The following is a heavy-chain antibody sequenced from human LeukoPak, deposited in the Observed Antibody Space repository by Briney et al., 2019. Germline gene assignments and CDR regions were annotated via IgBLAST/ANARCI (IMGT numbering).Heavy chain of an antibody. CDR2: LYSDGTT. J-gene: IGHJ4*02. CDR3: ARGLNTVTQIMTY. V-gene: IGHV3-66*02. Sequence: GGSLRLSCAASGFSVCNNFMSWVRQAPGKGLEWVSILYSDGTTHYADSVKGRFSISRDNSKNTLYLQMNNLRTEETAIYYCARGLNTVTQIMTYWGPGTLVTVSS. CDR1: GFSVCNNF. D-gene: IGHD4-17*01.